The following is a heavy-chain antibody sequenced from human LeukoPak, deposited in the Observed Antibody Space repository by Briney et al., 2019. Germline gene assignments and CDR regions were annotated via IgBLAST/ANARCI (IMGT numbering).Heavy chain of an antibody. J-gene: IGHJ4*02. Sequence: SETLSLPCTVSGGSISSGDYYWSWIRQPPGKGLEWIGYIYYSGSTYYNPSLKSRVTISVDTSKNQFSLKLSSVTAADTAVYYCASQGYGGNHDYWGQGTLVTVSS. V-gene: IGHV4-30-4*01. CDR3: ASQGYGGNHDY. CDR1: GGSISSGDYY. D-gene: IGHD4-23*01. CDR2: IYYSGST.